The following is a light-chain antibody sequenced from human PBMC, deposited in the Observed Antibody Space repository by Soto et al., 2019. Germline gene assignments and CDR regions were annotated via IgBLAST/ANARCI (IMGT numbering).Light chain of an antibody. J-gene: IGKJ3*01. CDR2: VAS. CDR1: ESISSY. Sequence: DIQMTQSPSSLSASVGDRVTITCRASESISSYLNWYQQKPGQAPKLLIYVASSLQSGVPSRFSGSGSGTEFTLTIKSLQPEDFPTYYCQQSYIPPCAFGPGTKLHMK. V-gene: IGKV1-39*01. CDR3: QQSYIPPCA.